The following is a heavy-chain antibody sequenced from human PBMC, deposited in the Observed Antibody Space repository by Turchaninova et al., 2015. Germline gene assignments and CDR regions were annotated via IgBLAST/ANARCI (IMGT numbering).Heavy chain of an antibody. CDR1: GGSNSSSNW. CDR3: ARALLYCTNGVCSFHGMDV. D-gene: IGHD2-8*01. V-gene: IGHV4-4*02. CDR2: IYHSGST. J-gene: IGHJ6*02. Sequence: QVQLQESGPGLVKPSGPLSLTCAVSGGSNSSSNWWSGVRQPPGKGLEWMGEIYHSGSTNYNPSLKSRVTISVDKSKNQFSLKLSSVTAADTAVYYCARALLYCTNGVCSFHGMDVWGQGTTVTVSS.